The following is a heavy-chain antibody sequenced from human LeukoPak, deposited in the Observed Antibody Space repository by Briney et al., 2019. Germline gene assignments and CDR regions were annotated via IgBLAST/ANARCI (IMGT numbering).Heavy chain of an antibody. D-gene: IGHD3-10*01. Sequence: PSETLSLTCTVSGGSISTSSYYWGWIRQPPGKGLEWIGSIYHSRSTYYSASLKSRATISADTSKNQFSLKLSSVTAADTAVYYCARHRWMEVYGSGSYYVDYWGQGTLVTVSS. CDR2: IYHSRST. CDR1: GGSISTSSYY. V-gene: IGHV4-39*01. J-gene: IGHJ4*02. CDR3: ARHRWMEVYGSGSYYVDY.